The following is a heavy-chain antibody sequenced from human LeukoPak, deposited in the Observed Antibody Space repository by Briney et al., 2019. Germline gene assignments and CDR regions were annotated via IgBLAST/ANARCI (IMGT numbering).Heavy chain of an antibody. CDR1: GFTFRSYW. J-gene: IGHJ4*02. D-gene: IGHD6-13*01. V-gene: IGHV3-74*01. CDR3: VRYIAAAGAY. Sequence: GGSLRLSCAASGFTFRSYWMHWVRQAPGKGLVWVSRINSDGSSASYADSVKGRFTISRDNAKNTLYLQMNSLRAEDSAVYYCVRYIAAAGAYWGQGTLVTVSS. CDR2: INSDGSSA.